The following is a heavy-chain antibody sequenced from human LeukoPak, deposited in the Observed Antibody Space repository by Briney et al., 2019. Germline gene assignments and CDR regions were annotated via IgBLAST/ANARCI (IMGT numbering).Heavy chain of an antibody. CDR2: ISSSSSYI. V-gene: IGHV3-21*01. CDR3: AREPPGYYSSSWQKTDY. Sequence: PGGSLRLSCAASGFTFSSYSMNWVRQAPGKGLEWVSSISSSSSYIYYADSVKGRFTISGDNAKNSLYLQMNSLRAEDTAVYYCAREPPGYYSSSWQKTDYWGQGTLVTVSS. CDR1: GFTFSSYS. D-gene: IGHD6-13*01. J-gene: IGHJ4*02.